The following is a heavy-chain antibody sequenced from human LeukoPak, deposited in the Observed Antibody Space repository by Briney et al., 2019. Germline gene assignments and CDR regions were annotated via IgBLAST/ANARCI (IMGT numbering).Heavy chain of an antibody. V-gene: IGHV4-59*08. D-gene: IGHD3-16*02. CDR3: ARHGPFYDYVWGSYREWGYYFDY. Sequence: PSETLSLTCTVSGGSISSYYWSWIRQPPGKGLEWIGYIYYSGSTNYNPSLKSRVTMSVDTSKNQFSLKLSSVTAADTAVYYCARHGPFYDYVWGSYREWGYYFDYWGQGTLVTVSS. J-gene: IGHJ4*02. CDR2: IYYSGST. CDR1: GGSISSYY.